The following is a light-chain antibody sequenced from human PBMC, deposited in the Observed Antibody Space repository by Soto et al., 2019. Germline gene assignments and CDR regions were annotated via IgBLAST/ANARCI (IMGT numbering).Light chain of an antibody. V-gene: IGKV1-27*01. CDR1: QGISNY. Sequence: DIQMTQSPSSLSASVGDRVTITCRASQGISNYLAWYQQKPGKVPKLLIYAASTLQSGVPSRFSGSGSGTDFTLTISSLLPEDVATYYCQKYNSARITFGPGTKVDIK. CDR2: AAS. CDR3: QKYNSARIT. J-gene: IGKJ3*01.